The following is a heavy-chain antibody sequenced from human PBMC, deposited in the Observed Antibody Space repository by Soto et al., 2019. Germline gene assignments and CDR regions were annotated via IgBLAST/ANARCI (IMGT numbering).Heavy chain of an antibody. D-gene: IGHD3-10*01. V-gene: IGHV2-70*04. CDR2: IDWDDDK. Sequence: SGPTLVNPTQTLTLTCTFSGFSLSTSGMRVSWIRQPPGKALEWLARIDWDDDKFYSTSLKTRLTISKDTSKNQVVLTTTNMDPVDTATYYCARMGYYGSGSNYYGMDVWGQGTTVTVSS. CDR1: GFSLSTSGMR. J-gene: IGHJ6*02. CDR3: ARMGYYGSGSNYYGMDV.